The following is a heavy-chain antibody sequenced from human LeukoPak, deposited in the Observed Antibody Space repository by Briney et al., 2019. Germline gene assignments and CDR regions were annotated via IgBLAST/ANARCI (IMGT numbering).Heavy chain of an antibody. CDR3: ARESAGYGDDFDY. Sequence: ASVKVSCKASGGTFSSYAISWVRQAPGQGLEWMGWISAYNGNTNYAQKLQGRVTMTTDTSTSTAYMELRSLRSDDTAVYYCARESAGYGDDFDYWGQGTLVTVSS. D-gene: IGHD4-17*01. CDR1: GGTFSSYA. V-gene: IGHV1-18*01. CDR2: ISAYNGNT. J-gene: IGHJ4*02.